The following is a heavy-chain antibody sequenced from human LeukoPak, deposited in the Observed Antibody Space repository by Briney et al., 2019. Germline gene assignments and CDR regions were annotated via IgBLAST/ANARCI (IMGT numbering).Heavy chain of an antibody. CDR3: ARGLRRYYGSGSYSNYYYGMDV. D-gene: IGHD3-10*01. J-gene: IGHJ6*04. V-gene: IGHV4-34*01. CDR2: INHIGST. CDR1: GGSFSGYY. Sequence: PSETLSLTCAVYGGSFSGYYWSWIRQPPGKGLEWIGEINHIGSTNYNPSLKSRVTISVDTSKNQFSLKLSSVTAADTAVYYCARGLRRYYGSGSYSNYYYGMDVWGKGTTVTVSS.